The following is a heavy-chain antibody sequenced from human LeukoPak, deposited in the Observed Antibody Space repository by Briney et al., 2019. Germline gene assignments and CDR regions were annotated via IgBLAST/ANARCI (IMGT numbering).Heavy chain of an antibody. CDR2: IKQDGSEK. CDR3: ARAGCSGGSCYSGGLYYYYGMDV. J-gene: IGHJ6*04. V-gene: IGHV3-7*03. CDR1: GFTFSSYW. Sequence: PGGSLRLSCAASGFTFSSYWMSWVRQAPGKGLEWVANIKQDGSEKYYMDSVKGRFTISRDNAKNSLYLQMNSLRAEDTAVYYCARAGCSGGSCYSGGLYYYYGMDVWGKGTTVTVSS. D-gene: IGHD2-15*01.